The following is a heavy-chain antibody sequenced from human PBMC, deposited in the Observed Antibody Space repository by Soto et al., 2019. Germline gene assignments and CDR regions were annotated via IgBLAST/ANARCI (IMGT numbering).Heavy chain of an antibody. CDR2: ITYDGANG. CDR1: GFIFRYYA. V-gene: IGHV3-30*09. CDR3: ARAFSGSYPNFDY. J-gene: IGHJ4*02. D-gene: IGHD1-26*01. Sequence: QIQLVESGGGVVQPGGSLRLSCLASGFIFRYYAMHWVRQAPGKGLEWVAVITYDGANGYYADSVRGRFDISRDNSKSTLFLQMNSLRPEDTAVYYCARAFSGSYPNFDYWGQGTLVTVSS.